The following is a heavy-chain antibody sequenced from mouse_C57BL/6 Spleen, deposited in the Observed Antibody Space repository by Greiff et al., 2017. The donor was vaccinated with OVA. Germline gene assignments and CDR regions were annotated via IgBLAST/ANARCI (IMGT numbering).Heavy chain of an antibody. CDR3: ARGGNYYGSSPYYAMDY. V-gene: IGHV1-50*01. CDR2: IDPSDSYT. D-gene: IGHD1-1*01. CDR1: GYTFTSYW. Sequence: QVQLQQPGAELVKPGASVKLSCKASGYTFTSYWMQWVKQRPGQGLEWIGEIDPSDSYTNYNQKFKGKATLTVDPSSSTAYMQLSSLTSEDSAVYYCARGGNYYGSSPYYAMDYWGQGTSVTVSS. J-gene: IGHJ4*01.